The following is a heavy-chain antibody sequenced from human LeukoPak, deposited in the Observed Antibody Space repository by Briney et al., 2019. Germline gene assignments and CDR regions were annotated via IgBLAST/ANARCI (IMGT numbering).Heavy chain of an antibody. CDR1: GFTFDDYT. V-gene: IGHV3-43*01. D-gene: IGHD3-10*01. J-gene: IGHJ4*02. Sequence: GGSLRLSCAASGFTFDDYTMHWVRQAPGKGLEWVSLISWDGGSTYYADSVKGRFTISRDNSKNSLYLQMNSLRTEDTALYYCAKDIKDRMVRGVALEWGQGTLVTVSS. CDR3: AKDIKDRMVRGVALE. CDR2: ISWDGGST.